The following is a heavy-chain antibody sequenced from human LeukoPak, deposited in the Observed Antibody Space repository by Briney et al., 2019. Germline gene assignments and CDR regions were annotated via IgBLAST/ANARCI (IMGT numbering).Heavy chain of an antibody. CDR1: GFTFSSYW. CDR3: ARDHSDPGLFFDF. J-gene: IGHJ4*02. D-gene: IGHD2-15*01. CDR2: IKYDGSKI. V-gene: IGHV3-7*01. Sequence: GGSLRLSCAASGFTFSSYWMTWVRQAPGKGLEWVASIKYDGSKIYYVDSVKGRFTISRENAKNSLYLQMNSLRAEDTAVYFCARDHSDPGLFFDFWGQGTLVTVSS.